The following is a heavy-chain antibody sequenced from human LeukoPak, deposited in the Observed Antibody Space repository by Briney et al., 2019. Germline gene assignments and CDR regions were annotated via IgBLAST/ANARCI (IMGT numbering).Heavy chain of an antibody. D-gene: IGHD3-22*01. J-gene: IGHJ1*01. V-gene: IGHV4-39*01. CDR3: ASGDSSGYYYRGAEYFQH. Sequence: PSETLSLTCTVSAGSISTNSNYYWGWIRQPPGKGLEWIGSIYYGGSTYSNPSLKSRVTMSVDTSKNQFSLKLSSVTAADTAVYHCASGDSSGYYYRGAEYFQHWGQGTLVTVSS. CDR1: AGSISTNSNYY. CDR2: IYYGGST.